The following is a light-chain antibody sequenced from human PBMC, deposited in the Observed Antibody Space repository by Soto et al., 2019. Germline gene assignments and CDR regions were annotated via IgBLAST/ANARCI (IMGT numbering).Light chain of an antibody. CDR3: QQYANYSA. V-gene: IGKV1-5*03. J-gene: IGKJ1*01. CDR2: KAS. CDR1: QSISDW. Sequence: DIQMTQSPSTLSASVGDRVTITCRASQSISDWLAWYQQKPGKAPKLLIYKASNLESGVPSRFSGSGSGTEFTLTINSLQPDDFATYYCQQYANYSAFGQGTKVEIK.